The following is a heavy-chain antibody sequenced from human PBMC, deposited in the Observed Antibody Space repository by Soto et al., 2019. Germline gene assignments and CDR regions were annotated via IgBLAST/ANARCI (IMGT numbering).Heavy chain of an antibody. CDR1: GYTFTSYG. J-gene: IGHJ6*02. D-gene: IGHD5-12*01. CDR3: ARGGDVNYYHGMDV. CDR2: ISAYNGKT. V-gene: IGHV1-18*01. Sequence: QVQLVQSGGEVKKPGASVKLSCTASGYTFTSYGISWVRQAPGQGLEWMGWISAYNGKTNYAQNVQGRVTMTTDTSTTTAYMDLRSMSSDDTAVYYCARGGDVNYYHGMDVWGQGTTVTVSS.